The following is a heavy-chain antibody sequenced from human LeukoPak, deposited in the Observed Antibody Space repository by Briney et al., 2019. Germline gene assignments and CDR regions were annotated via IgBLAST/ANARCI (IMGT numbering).Heavy chain of an antibody. Sequence: GGPLRLSCAASGFTFTAYAIHWVRQAPGKGLEWVAVRSYDGSNEYYADSVKGRFTISRDNSKSTLYLQMNSLRAEDTAVYYCARSYFAIVPSVMGYWGQGTLVTVSS. CDR3: ARSYFAIVPSVMGY. J-gene: IGHJ4*02. CDR1: GFTFTAYA. V-gene: IGHV3-30*04. D-gene: IGHD2-2*01. CDR2: RSYDGSNE.